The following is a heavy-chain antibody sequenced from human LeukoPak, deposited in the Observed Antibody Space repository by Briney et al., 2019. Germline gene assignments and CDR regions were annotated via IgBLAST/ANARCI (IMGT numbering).Heavy chain of an antibody. D-gene: IGHD3-22*01. Sequence: PGGSLRLSCAASTFTFSSSAMSWVRQAPGKGLEWVSAISGGGGNTYYADSVKGRFTISRDNSKNTLYLQMNSLRAEDTAVYYCATGMENYDATGYYSYFQHCGQGTLVTVSS. V-gene: IGHV3-23*01. CDR3: ATGMENYDATGYYSYFQH. J-gene: IGHJ1*01. CDR2: ISGGGGNT. CDR1: TFTFSSSA.